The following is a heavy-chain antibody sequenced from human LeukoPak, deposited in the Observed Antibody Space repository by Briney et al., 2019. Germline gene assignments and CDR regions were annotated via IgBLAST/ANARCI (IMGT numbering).Heavy chain of an antibody. D-gene: IGHD6-19*01. V-gene: IGHV3-23*01. CDR1: GFTFSSYA. Sequence: GGSLRLSCXASGFTFSSYAMSWVRQASGKGLEWVSAISGSGGSTYYADSVKGRFTISRDNSKNTLYLQMNSLRAEDTAVYYCAKGGGWYWDHNWFDPWGQGTLVTVSS. CDR2: ISGSGGST. J-gene: IGHJ5*02. CDR3: AKGGGWYWDHNWFDP.